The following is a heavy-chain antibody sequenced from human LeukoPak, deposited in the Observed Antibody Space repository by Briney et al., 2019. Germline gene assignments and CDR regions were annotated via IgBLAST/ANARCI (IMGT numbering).Heavy chain of an antibody. D-gene: IGHD2-2*01. CDR2: ISGSSDST. Sequence: GGSLRLSCAASGFTFASYAMTWVRQAPGKGLEWVSAISGSSDSTLFADSVKGRFTISRDNSKNTLYLQMNSLRAEDTAVYYCAKTQRDCSSTSCSRYFGMDVWGQGTTVTVSS. J-gene: IGHJ6*02. CDR1: GFTFASYA. CDR3: AKTQRDCSSTSCSRYFGMDV. V-gene: IGHV3-23*01.